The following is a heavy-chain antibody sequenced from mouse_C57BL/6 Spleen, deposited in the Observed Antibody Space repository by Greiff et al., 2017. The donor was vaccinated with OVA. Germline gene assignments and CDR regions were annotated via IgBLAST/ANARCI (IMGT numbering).Heavy chain of an antibody. CDR3: AREANGVFDY. D-gene: IGHD4-1*01. CDR2: INPNNGGT. Sequence: VQLQQSGPELVKPGASVKISCKASGYTFTDYYMNWVKQSHGKSLEWIGDINPNNGGTSYNQKFKGKATLTVDKSSSTAYMELRSLTSEDSAVYYCAREANGVFDYWGQGTTLTVSS. CDR1: GYTFTDYY. V-gene: IGHV1-26*01. J-gene: IGHJ2*01.